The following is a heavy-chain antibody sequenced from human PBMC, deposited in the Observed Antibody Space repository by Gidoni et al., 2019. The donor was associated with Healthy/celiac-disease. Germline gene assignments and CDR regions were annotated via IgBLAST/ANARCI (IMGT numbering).Heavy chain of an antibody. V-gene: IGHV4-59*01. CDR2: FYYSGST. J-gene: IGHJ5*02. CDR3: ARAQWELLWAYNWFDP. Sequence: QVQLQESGPGLVKPSETLSLTCPASGGSISRYSWSWIRQPPGKGLEWIGYFYYSGSTNYNPSLKSRVTISVDTSKNQFSLKLTSVTAADTAVYYCARAQWELLWAYNWFDPWGQGTLVTVSS. D-gene: IGHD1-26*01. CDR1: GGSISRYS.